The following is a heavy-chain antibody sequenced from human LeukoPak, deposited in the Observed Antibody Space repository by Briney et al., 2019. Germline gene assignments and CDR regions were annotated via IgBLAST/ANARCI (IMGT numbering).Heavy chain of an antibody. CDR1: GYSISSAYY. J-gene: IGHJ5*02. V-gene: IGHV4-38-2*02. CDR3: ARAYCGGDCYNSRGWFDP. CDR2: IYHSGTT. Sequence: SETLSLTCTVSGYSISSAYYWVWIRQPPGKGLEWIGTIYHSGTTYYNPSLESRVAISVDTSKNQFSLKLSSVTAADTAIYYCARAYCGGDCYNSRGWFDPWGQGTLVTVSS. D-gene: IGHD2-21*02.